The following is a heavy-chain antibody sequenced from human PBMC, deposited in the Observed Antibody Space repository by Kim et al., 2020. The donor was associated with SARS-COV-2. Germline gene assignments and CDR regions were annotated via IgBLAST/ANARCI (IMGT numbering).Heavy chain of an antibody. V-gene: IGHV3-23*01. J-gene: IGHJ4*02. CDR2: IDSGTST. Sequence: GGSLRLSCAASGFTFGTYAMSWFRQAPGKGLDWVSSIDSGTSTFYAESVKGRFTISRDISKSTVYLQMNSLRAEDTAVYYCGKDLDRGYSESWGQGTLVTVSS. CDR3: GKDLDRGYSES. D-gene: IGHD5-12*01. CDR1: GFTFGTYA.